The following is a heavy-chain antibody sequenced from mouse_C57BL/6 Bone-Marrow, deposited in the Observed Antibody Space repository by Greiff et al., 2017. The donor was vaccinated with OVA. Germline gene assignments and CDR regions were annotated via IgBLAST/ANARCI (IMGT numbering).Heavy chain of an antibody. D-gene: IGHD2-2*01. V-gene: IGHV3-6*01. Sequence: EVQRVESGPGLVKPSQSLSLTCSVTGYSITSGYYWNWIRQFPGNKLEWMGYISYDGSNNYNPSLKNRISITRDTSKNQFFLKLNSVTTEDTATYYCARERTTMVTTEYAMDYWGQGTSVTVSS. J-gene: IGHJ4*01. CDR1: GYSITSGYY. CDR3: ARERTTMVTTEYAMDY. CDR2: ISYDGSN.